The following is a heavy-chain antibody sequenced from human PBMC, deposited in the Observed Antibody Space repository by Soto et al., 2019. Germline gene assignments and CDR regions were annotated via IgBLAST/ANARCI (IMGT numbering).Heavy chain of an antibody. Sequence: PSETLSLTCTLSVYSISSGYYCGWIRQPPGKGLEWIGSGYHRGTSYYNPSLQSRVSISVDTSKNQFSLSLSSVTAADTAVYYCARGNGYFDTSGDFNSWGQGVLVTVSS. J-gene: IGHJ4*02. V-gene: IGHV4-38-2*02. CDR2: GYHRGTS. D-gene: IGHD3-22*01. CDR3: ARGNGYFDTSGDFNS. CDR1: VYSISSGYY.